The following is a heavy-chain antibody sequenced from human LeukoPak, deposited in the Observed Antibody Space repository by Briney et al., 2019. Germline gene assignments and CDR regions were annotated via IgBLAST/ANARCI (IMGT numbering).Heavy chain of an antibody. CDR2: MYHNGST. D-gene: IGHD5-24*01. CDR3: ARHPSGRMWLQQGGWFDP. Sequence: SETLSLTCTVSGGSISSISYYCGWIRQPPGKGLEWIGSMYHNGSTYYNPSLKSRVTISVDTSKNQFSLKLTSVTAADTAVYYCARHPSGRMWLQQGGWFDPWGQGTLVTVSS. V-gene: IGHV4-39*01. J-gene: IGHJ5*02. CDR1: GGSISSISYY.